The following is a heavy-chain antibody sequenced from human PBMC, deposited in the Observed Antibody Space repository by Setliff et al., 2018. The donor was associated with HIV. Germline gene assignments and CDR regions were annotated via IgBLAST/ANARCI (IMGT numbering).Heavy chain of an antibody. CDR3: ARESGSAYYYYYMDV. D-gene: IGHD1-26*01. V-gene: IGHV4-4*07. J-gene: IGHJ6*03. Sequence: ETLSLTCTCSGDSITTNYWSWIRQPAGKGPEWIGRINNNGNTNYNPSPKSRVTMSVDTSKNQFSLKMSSVTAADTAVYYCARESGSAYYYYYMDVWGKGTTVTVSS. CDR2: INNNGNT. CDR1: GDSITTNY.